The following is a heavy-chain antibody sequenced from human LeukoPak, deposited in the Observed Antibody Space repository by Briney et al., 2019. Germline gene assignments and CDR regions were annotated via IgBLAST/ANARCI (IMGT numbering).Heavy chain of an antibody. CDR2: ISAYSGDT. Sequence: GASVKVSCKASGYTFTSYGISWVRQAPGQGLEWMGWISAYSGDTNYAQKFQGRATMTTDTSTSTAYMELSSLRSEDTAVYYCARDPLGYCSSTSCYSPWFDPWGQGTLVTVSS. V-gene: IGHV1-18*01. CDR1: GYTFTSYG. D-gene: IGHD2-2*01. CDR3: ARDPLGYCSSTSCYSPWFDP. J-gene: IGHJ5*02.